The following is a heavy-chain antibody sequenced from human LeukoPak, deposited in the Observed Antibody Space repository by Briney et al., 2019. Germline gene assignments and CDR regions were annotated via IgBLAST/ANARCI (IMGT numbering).Heavy chain of an antibody. V-gene: IGHV4-59*01. D-gene: IGHD4-17*01. CDR2: IYYSGST. Sequence: ETLSLTCTVSGGSISSYYWSWIRQPPGKGLEWIGYIYYSGSTNYNPSLKSRVTISVDTSKNQFSLKLSSVTAADTAVYYCARERFNWFDPWGQGTLVTVSS. CDR1: GGSISSYY. J-gene: IGHJ5*02. CDR3: ARERFNWFDP.